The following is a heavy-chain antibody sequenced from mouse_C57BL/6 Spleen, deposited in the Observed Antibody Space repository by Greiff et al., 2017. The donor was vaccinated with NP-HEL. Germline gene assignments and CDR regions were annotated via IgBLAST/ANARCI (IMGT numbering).Heavy chain of an antibody. CDR1: GYTFTSYW. D-gene: IGHD3-2*02. V-gene: IGHV1-50*01. J-gene: IGHJ4*01. Sequence: QVQLQQPGAELVKPGASVKLSCKASGYTFTSYWMQWVKQRPGQGLEWIGEIDPSDSYTNYNQKFKGKATLTVDTSSSTAYMQLSSLTSEDSAVYYCARWAQATEDYYAMDYWGQGTSVTVSS. CDR3: ARWAQATEDYYAMDY. CDR2: IDPSDSYT.